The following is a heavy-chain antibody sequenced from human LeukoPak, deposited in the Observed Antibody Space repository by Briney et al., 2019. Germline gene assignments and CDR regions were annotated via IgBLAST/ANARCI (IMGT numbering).Heavy chain of an antibody. CDR2: ISSSSSYI. CDR3: AREMYSSRHPPSDY. CDR1: GFTFSTYS. J-gene: IGHJ4*02. V-gene: IGHV3-21*01. D-gene: IGHD6-13*01. Sequence: GGSLRLSCAASGFTFSTYSMNWVRQAPGKGLEWVSSISSSSSYIYYADSVKGRFTISRDNAKNSLYLQMNSLRAEDTAVYYCAREMYSSRHPPSDYWGQGTLVTVSS.